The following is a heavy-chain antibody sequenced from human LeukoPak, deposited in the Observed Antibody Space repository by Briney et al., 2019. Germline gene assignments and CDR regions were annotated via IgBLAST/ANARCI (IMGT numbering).Heavy chain of an antibody. CDR1: GGSIGSFY. J-gene: IGHJ4*02. CDR3: ARHDYGDYGFFDY. Sequence: PSETLSLTCTVSGGSIGSFYWSWIRQPPGKGLEWIGYIHYSGSASYNVSLKSRVTISVDTSKNQFSLRLSSVTAADSAVYYCARHDYGDYGFFDYWGQGTQVIVSS. V-gene: IGHV4-59*08. D-gene: IGHD4-17*01. CDR2: IHYSGSA.